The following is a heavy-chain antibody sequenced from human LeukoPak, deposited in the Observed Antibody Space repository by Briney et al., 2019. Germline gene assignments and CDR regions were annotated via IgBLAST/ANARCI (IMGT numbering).Heavy chain of an antibody. J-gene: IGHJ2*01. CDR3: ARGSSDWSWYFDL. CDR2: VSYSGSV. V-gene: IGHV4-59*01. Sequence: SETLSFTCTVSGGSISTYYWSWIRQPPGKGLEWIGYVSYSGSVTYSPSLKSRVTISVDTSKNQFSLRLTSVTAADTAVYYCARGSSDWSWYFDLWGRGTLVSVSS. CDR1: GGSISTYY. D-gene: IGHD6-19*01.